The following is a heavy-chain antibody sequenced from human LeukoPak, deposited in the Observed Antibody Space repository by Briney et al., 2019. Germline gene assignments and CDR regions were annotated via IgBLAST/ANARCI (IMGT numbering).Heavy chain of an antibody. CDR3: ARKAGTFGGVIGPFDI. Sequence: PSQTLSLTCAVSGGSISSGAYSWSCIRQPPGKGLESVGYIYHSGSTYYNPSLKSRVSISVDRSKNQSSLKLSSVTAADTAVYYCARKAGTFGGVIGPFDIWGQGTMVTASS. D-gene: IGHD3-16*02. CDR2: IYHSGST. CDR1: GGSISSGAYS. V-gene: IGHV4-30-2*01. J-gene: IGHJ3*02.